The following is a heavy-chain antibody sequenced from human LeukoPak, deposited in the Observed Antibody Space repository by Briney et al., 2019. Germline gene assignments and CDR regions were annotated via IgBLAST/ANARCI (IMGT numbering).Heavy chain of an antibody. D-gene: IGHD1-14*01. V-gene: IGHV1-18*01. J-gene: IGHJ3*02. CDR2: ISAYNGNT. Sequence: ASVKVSCRASGGTFSSYAISWVRQAPGQGLEWMGWISAYNGNTNYAQKLQGRVTMTTDTSTSTAYMELRSLRSDDTAVYYCARDLRNPSAFDIWAKGQWSPSLQ. CDR1: GGTFSSYA. CDR3: ARDLRNPSAFDI.